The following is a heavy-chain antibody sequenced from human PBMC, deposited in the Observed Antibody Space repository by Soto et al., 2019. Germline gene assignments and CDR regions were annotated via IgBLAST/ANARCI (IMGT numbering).Heavy chain of an antibody. J-gene: IGHJ4*02. CDR3: AREYYGLLTGYYTDY. Sequence: EVQLVESGGDLVQRGGSLRLSCAASGFPFSSYWMHWVRHTPGKGLDWVAGISGDGVTTYYADSVTGRFTVPRDKAKNTLTLQISGLRAEDTAVYYCAREYYGLLTGYYTDYWGQGTLVSVSS. CDR1: GFPFSSYW. CDR2: ISGDGVTT. D-gene: IGHD3-9*01. V-gene: IGHV3-74*01.